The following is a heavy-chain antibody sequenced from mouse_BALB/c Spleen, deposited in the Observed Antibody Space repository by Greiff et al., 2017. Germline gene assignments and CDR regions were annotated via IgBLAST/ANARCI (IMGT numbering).Heavy chain of an antibody. V-gene: IGHV3-6*02. CDR2: ISYDGSN. J-gene: IGHJ1*01. Sequence: EVKLMESGPGLVKPSQSLSLTCSVTGYSITSGYYWNWIRQFPGNKLEWMGYISYDGSNNYNPSLKNRISITRDTSKNQFFLKLNSVTTEDTATYYCARGGVYYGYDEGYWYFDVWGAGTTVTVSS. CDR1: GYSITSGYY. CDR3: ARGGVYYGYDEGYWYFDV. D-gene: IGHD2-2*01.